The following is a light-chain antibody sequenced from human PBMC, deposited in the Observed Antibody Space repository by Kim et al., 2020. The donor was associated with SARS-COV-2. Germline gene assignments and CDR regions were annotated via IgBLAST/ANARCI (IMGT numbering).Light chain of an antibody. Sequence: GQSITISCTGTSSDVGDYNYVSWYQQHPGRAPNLMIYDVSNRPSGVSNRFSGSKSGNTASLTISGLQAEDEADYYCSSYTSSSTYVFGTGTKVTVL. V-gene: IGLV2-14*03. CDR2: DVS. CDR1: SSDVGDYNY. J-gene: IGLJ1*01. CDR3: SSYTSSSTYV.